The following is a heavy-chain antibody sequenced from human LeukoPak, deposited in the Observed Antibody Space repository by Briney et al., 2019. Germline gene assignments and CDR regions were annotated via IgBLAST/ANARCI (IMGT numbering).Heavy chain of an antibody. CDR3: ARGRRIAPPVLGWGPKPYHYYYYMDV. CDR2: IYSSGST. D-gene: IGHD3-10*01. J-gene: IGHJ6*03. V-gene: IGHV4-59*01. Sequence: SETLSLSCTVSRDSISNYHWTWIRQPPGKGLEWIGYIYSSGSTNYNPSLNSRVTMSVDTSKNQFSLKLPSVTTADTALYYCARGRRIAPPVLGWGPKPYHYYYYMDVWGKGTPVTVSS. CDR1: RDSISNYH.